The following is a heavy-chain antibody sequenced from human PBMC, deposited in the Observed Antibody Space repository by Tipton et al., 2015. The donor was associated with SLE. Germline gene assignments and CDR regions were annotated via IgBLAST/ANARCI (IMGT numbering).Heavy chain of an antibody. D-gene: IGHD6-13*01. CDR1: GFTFARNA. J-gene: IGHJ5*02. Sequence: SLRLSCIASGFTFARNAMSWVRQAPGKGLEWVSGLSGSGGSTYYADSVKGRFTISRDNAKNSLYLQMNSLRAEDTAVYYCARVRIAAAGTGLDPWGQGTLVTVSS. CDR3: ARVRIAAAGTGLDP. CDR2: LSGSGGST. V-gene: IGHV3-23*01.